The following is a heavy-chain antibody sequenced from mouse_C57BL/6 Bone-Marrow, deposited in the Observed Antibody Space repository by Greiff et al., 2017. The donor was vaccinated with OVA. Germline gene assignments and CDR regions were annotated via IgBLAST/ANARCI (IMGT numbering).Heavy chain of an antibody. CDR1: GFTFTDYY. J-gene: IGHJ4*01. CDR3: ARGYCYAMDY. V-gene: IGHV1-75*01. D-gene: IGHD1-2*01. Sequence: LEESGPELVKPGASVKISCKASGFTFTDYYINWVKQRPGQGLEWFGWIFPGGGSTYYHEQFKGKATLTVDKSSSTAYMLRSSLSSEDAAVYFGARGYCYAMDYWGQGTSVTVSS. CDR2: IFPGGGST.